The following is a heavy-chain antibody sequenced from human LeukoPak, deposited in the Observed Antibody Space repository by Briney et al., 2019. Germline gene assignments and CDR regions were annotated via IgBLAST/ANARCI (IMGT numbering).Heavy chain of an antibody. CDR3: ARSDIVVVVAANYYGMDV. Sequence: GGSLRLSCAASGFTFSSYAMHWVRQAPGKGLEWVSYISSSSSTIYYADSVKGRFTISRDNAKNSLYLQMNSLRDEDTAVYYCARSDIVVVVAANYYGMDVWGQGTTVTVSS. CDR1: GFTFSSYA. D-gene: IGHD2-15*01. CDR2: ISSSSSTI. V-gene: IGHV3-48*02. J-gene: IGHJ6*02.